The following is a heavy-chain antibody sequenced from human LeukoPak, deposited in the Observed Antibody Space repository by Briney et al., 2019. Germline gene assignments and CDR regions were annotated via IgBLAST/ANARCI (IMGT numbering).Heavy chain of an antibody. Sequence: GGSLRLSCAASGFTFSSYSMNWVRQAPGKGLEWVANIKQDGSEKYYVDSVKGRFTISRDNAKNSLYLQMNSLRAEDTAVYYCATQAQGDYFDYWGQGTLVTVSS. D-gene: IGHD3-16*01. J-gene: IGHJ4*02. CDR2: IKQDGSEK. V-gene: IGHV3-7*01. CDR3: ATQAQGDYFDY. CDR1: GFTFSSYS.